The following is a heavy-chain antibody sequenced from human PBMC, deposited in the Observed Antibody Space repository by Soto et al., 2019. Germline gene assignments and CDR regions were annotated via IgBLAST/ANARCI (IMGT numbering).Heavy chain of an antibody. J-gene: IGHJ6*03. CDR3: ARGRYLNGPIRFLEHNPNYYYYYMDV. CDR1: GGSFSGYY. Sequence: SETLSLTCAVYGGSFSGYYWSWIRQPPGKGLEWIGEINHSGSTNYNPSLKSRVTISVDTSKNQFSLKLSSVTAADTAVYYCARGRYLNGPIRFLEHNPNYYYYYMDVWGKGTTVTVSS. D-gene: IGHD3-3*01. V-gene: IGHV4-34*01. CDR2: INHSGST.